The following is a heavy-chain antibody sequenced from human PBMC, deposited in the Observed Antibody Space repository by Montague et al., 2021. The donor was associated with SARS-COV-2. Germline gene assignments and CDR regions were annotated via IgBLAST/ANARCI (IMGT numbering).Heavy chain of an antibody. D-gene: IGHD6-19*01. CDR2: ISYSGST. Sequence: SETLSLTCTVSGGSITSSNYYWGWIRQPPGKGLEWFGSISYSGSTYYNPSLKGRVTISVDTSKHQFSLRLSSVTAADTAVYYCARVGSSGWYARGYFDYWGQGTLVTVSS. J-gene: IGHJ4*02. CDR3: ARVGSSGWYARGYFDY. V-gene: IGHV4-39*01. CDR1: GGSITSSNYY.